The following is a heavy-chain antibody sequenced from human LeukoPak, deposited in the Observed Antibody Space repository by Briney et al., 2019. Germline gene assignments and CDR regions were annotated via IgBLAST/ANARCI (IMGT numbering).Heavy chain of an antibody. Sequence: SETLFLTCTVSGGSISSYYWSWIRQPAGKGLEWIGRIYTSGSTNYNPSLKSRVTMSVDTSKNQFSLKLSSVTAEDTAVYYCARGSKSVGYYFDYWGQGTLVTVSS. V-gene: IGHV4-4*07. J-gene: IGHJ4*02. CDR3: ARGSKSVGYYFDY. CDR2: IYTSGST. CDR1: GGSISSYY. D-gene: IGHD3-10*01.